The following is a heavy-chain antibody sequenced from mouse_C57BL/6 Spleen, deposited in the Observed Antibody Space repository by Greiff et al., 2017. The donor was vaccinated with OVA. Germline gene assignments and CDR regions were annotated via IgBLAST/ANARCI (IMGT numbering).Heavy chain of an antibody. V-gene: IGHV1-9*01. D-gene: IGHD2-1*01. CDR1: GYTFTGYW. Sequence: QVQLKQSGAELMKPGASVKLSCKATGYTFTGYWIEWVKQRPGHGLEWIGEILPGSGSTNYNEKFKGKATFTADTSSNTAYMQLSSLTTEDSAIYYCARDEPASDGNFLWFAYWGQGTLVTVSA. CDR3: ARDEPASDGNFLWFAY. CDR2: ILPGSGST. J-gene: IGHJ3*01.